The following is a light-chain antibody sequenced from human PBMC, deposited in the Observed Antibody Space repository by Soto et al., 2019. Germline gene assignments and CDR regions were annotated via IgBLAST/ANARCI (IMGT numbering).Light chain of an antibody. V-gene: IGLV1-47*01. Sequence: QSALTQPPSASGTPGQRVNISCSGSSSNIGSNYVYWYRQFPGTAPKLLIQRNNQRPSGVPARFSGSKSGTSASLAISGLRSEDEADYCCGGWDDSLSGPVFGGGTK. CDR3: GGWDDSLSGPV. J-gene: IGLJ2*01. CDR1: SSNIGSNY. CDR2: RNN.